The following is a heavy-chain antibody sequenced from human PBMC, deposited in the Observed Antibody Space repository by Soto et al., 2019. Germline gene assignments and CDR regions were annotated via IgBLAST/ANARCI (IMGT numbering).Heavy chain of an antibody. CDR3: ARGDLYYYGSGSYYSWFDP. V-gene: IGHV1-69*01. J-gene: IGHJ5*02. D-gene: IGHD3-10*01. CDR1: PGTFSTYA. Sequence: QVQLVQSGSEVKKPGSSVKVSCKASPGTFSTYAVSWVRQAPGQGLEWMGGIIPLFGTPNYAQKFQGRVTITADESTRTVYMEPSSLTSEDTAVYYCARGDLYYYGSGSYYSWFDPWGQGTLVSVSS. CDR2: IIPLFGTP.